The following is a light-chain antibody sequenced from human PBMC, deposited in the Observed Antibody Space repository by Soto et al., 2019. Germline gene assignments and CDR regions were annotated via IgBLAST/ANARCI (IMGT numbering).Light chain of an antibody. J-gene: IGKJ1*01. Sequence: DIQITQSPSTLSASVGDRVTITCRASQSISSWLAWYQQKPGKAPKILIYKASTLKSGVPSRFSGSGSGTDFTLTISSLQPDDFATYYCQHYNSCPEAFGQGTKVDIK. CDR3: QHYNSCPEA. CDR1: QSISSW. V-gene: IGKV1-5*03. CDR2: KAS.